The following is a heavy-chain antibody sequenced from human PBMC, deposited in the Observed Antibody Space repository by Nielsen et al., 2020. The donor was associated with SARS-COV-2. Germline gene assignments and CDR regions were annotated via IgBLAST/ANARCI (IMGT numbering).Heavy chain of an antibody. CDR1: GYTFTSYY. J-gene: IGHJ4*02. D-gene: IGHD3-22*01. V-gene: IGHV1-46*01. CDR3: ARGTSITMIVVTTDLFDY. Sequence: ASVKVSCKASGYTFTSYYMHWVRQAPGQGLEWMGIINPSGGSTSYAQKFQGRVTMTRDTSTSTVYMELSSLRSEDTAVYYCARGTSITMIVVTTDLFDYWGQGTLVTVSS. CDR2: INPSGGST.